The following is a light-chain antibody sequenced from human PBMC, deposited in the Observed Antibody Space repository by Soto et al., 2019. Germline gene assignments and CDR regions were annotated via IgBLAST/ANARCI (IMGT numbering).Light chain of an antibody. CDR1: SSNIGSNT. CDR3: AAWDDSLNGPV. Sequence: QSVLTQPPSASGTPGQRVTISCSGSSSNIGSNTVNWYQQLPGTAPKLLIYSNTQRPSGVPDRFSGSTSGPSASLAISGLQAEDEADYSCAAWDDSLNGPVFGGGTKLTVL. CDR2: SNT. V-gene: IGLV1-44*01. J-gene: IGLJ2*01.